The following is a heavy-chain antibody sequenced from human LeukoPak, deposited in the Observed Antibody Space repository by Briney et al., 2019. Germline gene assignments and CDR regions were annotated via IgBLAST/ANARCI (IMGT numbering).Heavy chain of an antibody. CDR2: ISSSTGNT. Sequence: ASVKVSCKASGYNFNTYGISWVRQAPGQGLEWMGWISSSTGNTKYAQKLQDRVTMTTDTSTSTAYLYLRNLRSDDTAVYYCVRLPLGYCSSTSCLDWGQGTMVTVSS. CDR3: VRLPLGYCSSTSCLD. D-gene: IGHD2-2*01. CDR1: GYNFNTYG. J-gene: IGHJ4*02. V-gene: IGHV1-18*01.